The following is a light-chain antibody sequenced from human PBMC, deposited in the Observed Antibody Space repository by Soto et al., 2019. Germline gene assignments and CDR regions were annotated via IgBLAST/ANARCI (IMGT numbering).Light chain of an antibody. CDR1: QSVTTR. Sequence: EIVLTQSPDTLSLSPGGRATLSCRASQSVTTRLAWYQQKPGQPPRLLISGASVRASGVPVRISGSGSGTDLTLTISRLEPEDFALYYCQQYGGSPITFGLGTRLEAK. CDR3: QQYGGSPIT. V-gene: IGKV3-20*01. CDR2: GAS. J-gene: IGKJ5*01.